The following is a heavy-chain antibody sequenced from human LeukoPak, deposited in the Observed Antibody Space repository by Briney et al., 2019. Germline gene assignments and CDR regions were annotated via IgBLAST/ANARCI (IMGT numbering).Heavy chain of an antibody. CDR3: ARGGSSWYIGFDY. V-gene: IGHV4-59*01. J-gene: IGHJ4*02. CDR2: IYYSGST. D-gene: IGHD6-13*01. Sequence: SETLSLTCTVSGGSISSYYWSWIRQPPGKGLEWIGYIYYSGSTNYNPSLKSRVTISVDTSKNQFSLKLSSVTAADTAVYYCARGGSSWYIGFDYWGQGTLVTVSS. CDR1: GGSISSYY.